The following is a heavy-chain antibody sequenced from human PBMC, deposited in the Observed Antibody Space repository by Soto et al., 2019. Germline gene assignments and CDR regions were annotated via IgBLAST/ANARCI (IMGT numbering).Heavy chain of an antibody. Sequence: PSETLSLTCTVSGGSISTYYWTWIRQPPGKGLEWIGYIYYSGNTNYNPSLKSRVTISEDTSKKQFSLKLSSVTAADTAVYYCARGGGYSNPYNFDYWGQGTLVTVS. CDR1: GGSISTYY. CDR2: IYYSGNT. CDR3: ARGGGYSNPYNFDY. J-gene: IGHJ4*02. V-gene: IGHV4-59*01. D-gene: IGHD5-18*01.